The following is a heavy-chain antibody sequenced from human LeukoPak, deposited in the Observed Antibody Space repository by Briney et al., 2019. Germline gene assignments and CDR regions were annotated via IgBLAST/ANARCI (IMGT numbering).Heavy chain of an antibody. J-gene: IGHJ4*02. CDR3: ARGGLWFRELHFDY. CDR2: INHSGST. Sequence: SETLSLTCAVYGGSFSGYYWSWIRQPPGEGLEWIGEINHSGSTNYNPSLKSRVTISVDTSKNQFSLKLSSVTAADTAVYYCARGGLWFRELHFDYWGQGTLVTVSS. V-gene: IGHV4-34*01. CDR1: GGSFSGYY. D-gene: IGHD3-10*01.